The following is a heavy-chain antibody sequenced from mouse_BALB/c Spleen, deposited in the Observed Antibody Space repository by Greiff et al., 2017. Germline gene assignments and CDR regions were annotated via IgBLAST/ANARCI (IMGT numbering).Heavy chain of an antibody. Sequence: EVQLQESGPGLVKPSQSLSLTCSVTGYSITSGYFWNWIRQFPGNKLEWLGYRSYDGSNNYNQSLKNRISITRDTSKNQFFLKLNSVTTEDTATYYCARVPLYYDYETGYYYAMDYWGQGTSVTVSS. D-gene: IGHD2-4*01. J-gene: IGHJ4*01. V-gene: IGHV3-6*02. CDR3: ARVPLYYDYETGYYYAMDY. CDR2: RSYDGSN. CDR1: GYSITSGYF.